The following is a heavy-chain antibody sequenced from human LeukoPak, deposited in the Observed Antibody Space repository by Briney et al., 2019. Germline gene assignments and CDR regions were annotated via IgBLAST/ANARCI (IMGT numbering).Heavy chain of an antibody. CDR3: ARDQEGFDY. CDR1: GYTFTSNY. CDR2: IYPRDGST. V-gene: IGHV1-46*01. J-gene: IGHJ4*02. Sequence: ASVKVSCKASGYTFTSNYIHWVRRAPGQGLEWMGMIYPRDGSTSYAQKFQGRVTVTRDTSTSTVHMELSGLRSEDTAVYYCARDQEGFDYWGQGTLVTVSS.